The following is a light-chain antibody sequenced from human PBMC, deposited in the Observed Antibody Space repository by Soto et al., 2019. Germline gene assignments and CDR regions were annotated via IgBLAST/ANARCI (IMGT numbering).Light chain of an antibody. CDR1: QSISDW. CDR3: QHYNNYPYT. V-gene: IGKV1-5*03. J-gene: IGKJ2*01. Sequence: DIQMTQSPSTLSASVGDRVTITCRASQSISDWLAWYQQKPGQDPKLLIYKASRLESGVPSRFIGSVSGTEFTLTINSLQPDDFSTYYCQHYNNYPYTFGQGSKLEIK. CDR2: KAS.